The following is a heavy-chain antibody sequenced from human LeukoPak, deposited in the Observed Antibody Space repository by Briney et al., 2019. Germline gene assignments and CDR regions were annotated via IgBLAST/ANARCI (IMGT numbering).Heavy chain of an antibody. CDR2: IYPADSDT. CDR3: ARGPTNYYLDY. CDR1: GYSFTNYW. Sequence: GESLKISCKGSGYSFTNYWIGWVRQMPGKGLEWMGIIYPADSDTRYSPSFQDQVTTSADKSISTAYLQWSSLKASDTATYYCARGPTNYYLDYWGQGTLVTVSS. J-gene: IGHJ4*02. V-gene: IGHV5-51*01.